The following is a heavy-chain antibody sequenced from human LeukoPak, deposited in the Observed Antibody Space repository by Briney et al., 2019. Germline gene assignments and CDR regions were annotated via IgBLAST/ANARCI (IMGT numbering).Heavy chain of an antibody. D-gene: IGHD3-3*01. Sequence: ASVEVSCKASGYTFTSYGISWVRQAPGQGLEWMGWISAYNGNTNYAQKLQGRVTMTTDTSTSTAYMELRSLRSDDTAVYYCAREPGITIFGVVENWGQGTLVTVSS. J-gene: IGHJ4*02. CDR1: GYTFTSYG. CDR2: ISAYNGNT. V-gene: IGHV1-18*01. CDR3: AREPGITIFGVVEN.